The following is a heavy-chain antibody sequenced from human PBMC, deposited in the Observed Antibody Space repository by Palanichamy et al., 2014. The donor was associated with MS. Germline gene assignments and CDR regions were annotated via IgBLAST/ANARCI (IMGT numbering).Heavy chain of an antibody. CDR2: ISTSGGST. J-gene: IGHJ5*02. CDR3: GRESWFDP. CDR1: GFSFRGYA. Sequence: EVHLLESGGGLVQPGGSLRLSCAASGFSFRGYAMSWVRQAPGKGLEWVSLISTSGGSTYYADSVKGRFTISRDNSKNTLYLRMNSLRAEDTAVYYCGRESWFDPWGQGTLVTVSS. V-gene: IGHV3-23*01.